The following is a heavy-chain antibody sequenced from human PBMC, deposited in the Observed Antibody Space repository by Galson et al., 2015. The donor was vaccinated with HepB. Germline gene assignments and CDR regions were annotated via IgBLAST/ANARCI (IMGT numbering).Heavy chain of an antibody. Sequence: TLSLTCTVSGGSISSGGYYWSWIRQHPGKGLEWIGYIYYSGSTYYNPSLKSRVTISVDTSKNQFSLKLSSVTAADTAVYYCASLVVVPAAMYHYYYGMDVWGQGTTVTVSS. CDR1: GGSISSGGYY. CDR2: IYYSGST. CDR3: ASLVVVPAAMYHYYYGMDV. V-gene: IGHV4-31*03. J-gene: IGHJ6*02. D-gene: IGHD2-2*01.